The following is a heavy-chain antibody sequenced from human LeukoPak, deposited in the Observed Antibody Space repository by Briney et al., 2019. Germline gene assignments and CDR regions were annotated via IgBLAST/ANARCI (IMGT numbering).Heavy chain of an antibody. Sequence: SDTLSLTCTVSGDSINSLDLWSWVRQRPGKGLEWIGEKYLSGTTHSNPSVKSRVSISIDKSKNQFFLNLSSVTAADTAVYYCAGLVGRYSSGLYYYYFDYWGQGTLVTVSS. CDR3: AGLVGRYSSGLYYYYFDY. J-gene: IGHJ4*02. V-gene: IGHV4-4*02. CDR1: GDSINSLDL. CDR2: KYLSGTT. D-gene: IGHD3-22*01.